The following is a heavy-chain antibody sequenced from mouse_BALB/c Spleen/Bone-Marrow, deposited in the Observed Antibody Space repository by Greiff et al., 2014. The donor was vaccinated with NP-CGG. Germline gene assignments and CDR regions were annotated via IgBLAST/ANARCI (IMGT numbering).Heavy chain of an antibody. D-gene: IGHD4-1*01. CDR1: GYTFTNYY. V-gene: IGHV1S16*01. CDR3: TTLGRFAY. CDR2: INPSNGGT. Sequence: ESGAELVKPGVSVKLSCKASGYTFTNYYMYWVKQRPGQDLGWIGEINPSNGGTNFNEKFKSKATLTVDKSSSTAYMQLSSLTSEDSAVYYCTTLGRFAYWGQGTLVTVSA. J-gene: IGHJ3*01.